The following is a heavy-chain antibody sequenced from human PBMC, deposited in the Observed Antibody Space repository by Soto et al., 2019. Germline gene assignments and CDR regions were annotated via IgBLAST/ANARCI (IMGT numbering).Heavy chain of an antibody. CDR2: IVPVYGTA. D-gene: IGHD6-19*01. J-gene: IGHJ4*02. V-gene: IGHV1-69*12. Sequence: QVQLVQSEAEVKKPGSSVKVSCKASGDTYSSYEINWVRQAPGLGLEWMGGIVPVYGTANYAPKFQGRVSLVADVSTGTTYMELSSLRSEDTAVYFCAREAALHSSGWHYWGQGTLVTVSS. CDR1: GDTYSSYE. CDR3: AREAALHSSGWHY.